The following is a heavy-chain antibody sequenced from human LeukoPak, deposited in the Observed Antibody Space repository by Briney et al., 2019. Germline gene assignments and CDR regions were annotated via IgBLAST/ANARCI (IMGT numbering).Heavy chain of an antibody. V-gene: IGHV4-59*01. J-gene: IGHJ4*02. CDR1: GGSISSYY. CDR3: ARVGTDYYDPY. D-gene: IGHD3-22*01. CDR2: IYYSGST. Sequence: PSETLSLTCTVSGGSISSYYWSWIRQPPGKGLEWIGYIYYSGSTNYNPSLKSRVTISVDTSKNQFSLKLNSVTAADTAVYYCARVGTDYYDPYWGQGTLVTVSS.